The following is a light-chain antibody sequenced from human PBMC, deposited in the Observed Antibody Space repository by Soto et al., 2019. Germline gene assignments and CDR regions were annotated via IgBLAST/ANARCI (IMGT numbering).Light chain of an antibody. CDR2: AAS. CDR3: LQANSFPHT. J-gene: IGKJ2*01. V-gene: IGKV1-12*01. CDR1: QDVSSG. Sequence: DLQMTQSPSSVSASVGDRVTITCRASQDVSSGLAWYQQKPGKAPNLLIYAASSLQSGVPSRFSGSGSGTDFTLSVSSLQPEDFATYYCLQANSFPHTFGQGTKLEIK.